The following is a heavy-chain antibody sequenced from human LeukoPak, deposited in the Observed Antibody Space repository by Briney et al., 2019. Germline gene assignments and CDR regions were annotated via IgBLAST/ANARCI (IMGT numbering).Heavy chain of an antibody. CDR3: ARDGPAQMVEFDN. D-gene: IGHD3-10*01. V-gene: IGHV1-2*02. J-gene: IGHJ4*02. CDR2: IYPNNGAT. Sequence: GDSVKVSCMASGYTFSGSGWYLYWLRQAPGQGLECLGWIYPNNGATSYAQKFQGRVAMTRDTSVSTAYMESSRLRPDDTAVYFCARDGPAQMVEFDNWGQGTLVTVSS. CDR1: GYTFSGSGWY.